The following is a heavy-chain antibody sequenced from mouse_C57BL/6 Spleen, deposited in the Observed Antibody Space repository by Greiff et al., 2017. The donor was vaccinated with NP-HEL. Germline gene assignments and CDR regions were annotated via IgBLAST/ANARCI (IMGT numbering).Heavy chain of an antibody. CDR1: GYAFSSYW. V-gene: IGHV1-80*01. CDR2: IYPGDGDT. D-gene: IGHD6-5*01. J-gene: IGHJ2*01. CDR3: ARSFGLLGDFDY. Sequence: QVQLQQSGAELVKPGASVKISCKASGYAFSSYWMNWVKQRPGKGLEWIGQIYPGDGDTNYNGKFKGKATLTADKSSSTAYMQLSSLTSEDSAVYFCARSFGLLGDFDYWGQGTTLTVSS.